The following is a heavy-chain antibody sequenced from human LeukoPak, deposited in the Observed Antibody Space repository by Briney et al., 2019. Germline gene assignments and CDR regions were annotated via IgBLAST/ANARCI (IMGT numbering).Heavy chain of an antibody. CDR1: GGSFSGYY. CDR2: INHSGST. CDR3: ARGDVDTAMAPLDY. V-gene: IGHV4-34*01. Sequence: SETLSLTCAVYGGSFSGYYWSWIRQPPGKGLEWIGEINHSGSTNYNPSLKSRVTISVDTSKNQFSLKLSSVTAADTAVYYCARGDVDTAMAPLDYWGQGTLVTVSS. J-gene: IGHJ4*02. D-gene: IGHD5-18*01.